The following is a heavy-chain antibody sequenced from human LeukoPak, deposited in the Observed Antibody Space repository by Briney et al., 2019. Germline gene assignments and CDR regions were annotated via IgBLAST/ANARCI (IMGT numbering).Heavy chain of an antibody. D-gene: IGHD3-10*01. CDR1: GFTFSSYA. CDR2: ISGGGGNT. V-gene: IGHV3-23*01. Sequence: GGSLRLSCAASGFTFSSYAMSWVRPAPGKGLEWVTAISGGGGNTYYADSVKGRFTISRDNSRNTLSLQMNSLGAEDTAVYYCAKGSGYYGSGSYSLDYWGQGTLVTVSS. J-gene: IGHJ4*02. CDR3: AKGSGYYGSGSYSLDY.